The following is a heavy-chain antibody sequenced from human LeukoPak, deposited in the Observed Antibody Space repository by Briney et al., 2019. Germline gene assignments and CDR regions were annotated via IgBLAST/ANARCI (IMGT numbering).Heavy chain of an antibody. Sequence: PSETLSLTYTVSGGSISSYYWSWIRQPPGRGLEWIGYIHYTGGTNYNPSLKSRVTISVDTSKNQLSLKLNSVTAADTAVYYCARGGYNFDPWGQGFLVTVSS. CDR2: IHYTGGT. J-gene: IGHJ5*02. V-gene: IGHV4-59*01. CDR1: GGSISSYY. D-gene: IGHD5-24*01. CDR3: ARGGYNFDP.